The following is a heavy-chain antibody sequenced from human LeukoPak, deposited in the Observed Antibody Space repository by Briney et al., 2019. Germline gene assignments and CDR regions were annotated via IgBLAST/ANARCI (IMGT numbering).Heavy chain of an antibody. J-gene: IGHJ4*02. V-gene: IGHV1-46*01. Sequence: GASVKVSCKASGYTFTSYYMHWVRQAPGQGLEWMGIINPSGGSTSYAQKFQGRVTMTRDMSTSTVYMELSSLRSEDTAVYYCASHPEAVAGFDYWGQGTLVTVSS. D-gene: IGHD6-19*01. CDR2: INPSGGST. CDR1: GYTFTSYY. CDR3: ASHPEAVAGFDY.